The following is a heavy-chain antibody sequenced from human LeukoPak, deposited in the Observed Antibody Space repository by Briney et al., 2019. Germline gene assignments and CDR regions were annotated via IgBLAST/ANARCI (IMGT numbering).Heavy chain of an antibody. V-gene: IGHV4-34*01. CDR2: INHSGST. D-gene: IGHD3-10*01. CDR1: GGSFSGYY. Sequence: SETLSLTCAVYGGSFSGYYWRWIRQPPGKGLEWIGEINHSGSTNYNPSLKSRVTVSVDTSKNQFSLKLSSVTAADTAVYYCARVGVYYGSGRNWFDPWGQGTLVTVSS. CDR3: ARVGVYYGSGRNWFDP. J-gene: IGHJ5*02.